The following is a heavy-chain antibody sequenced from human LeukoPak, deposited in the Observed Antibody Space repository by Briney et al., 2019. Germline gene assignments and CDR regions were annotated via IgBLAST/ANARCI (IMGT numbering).Heavy chain of an antibody. CDR2: IYYSGST. D-gene: IGHD6-19*01. V-gene: IGHV4-39*01. J-gene: IGHJ6*03. CDR1: GGSISSSSYY. Sequence: PSETLSLTCTVSGGSISSSSYYWGWIRQPPGKGLEWIGSIYYSGSTYYNPSLKSRVTISVDTSKNQFSLKLSSVTAADTAVYYCASLLAGTSLSLYYYYYMDVWGKGTTVTISS. CDR3: ASLLAGTSLSLYYYYYMDV.